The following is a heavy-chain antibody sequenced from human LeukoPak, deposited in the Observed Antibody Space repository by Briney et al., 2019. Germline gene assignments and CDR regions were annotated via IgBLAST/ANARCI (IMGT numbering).Heavy chain of an antibody. CDR2: IYYSGST. D-gene: IGHD1-14*01. Sequence: SETLSLTCTVSGGSISSGGYYWSWIRQHPGKGLGWIGDIYYSGSTYYNPSLKSRVTISVDTSKNQFSLKLRSVTAADTAVYYCARDPDPLRAFDYWGQGTLVTVSS. J-gene: IGHJ4*02. CDR1: GGSISSGGYY. CDR3: ARDPDPLRAFDY. V-gene: IGHV4-31*03.